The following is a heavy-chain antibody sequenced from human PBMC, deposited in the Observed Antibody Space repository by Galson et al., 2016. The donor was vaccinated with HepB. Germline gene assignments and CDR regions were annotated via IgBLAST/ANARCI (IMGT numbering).Heavy chain of an antibody. Sequence: SLRLSCAASGFSFRNYGMHWVRQAPGKGLDWVSAMSDDGTNKDYADSMKGRFTISRDKSKNTLSLQMNSLRAEDTAVYYCVAGKEYFQHWGQGTLVTVPS. CDR2: MSDDGTNK. CDR3: VAGKEYFQH. CDR1: GFSFRNYG. V-gene: IGHV3-30*03. D-gene: IGHD6-19*01. J-gene: IGHJ1*01.